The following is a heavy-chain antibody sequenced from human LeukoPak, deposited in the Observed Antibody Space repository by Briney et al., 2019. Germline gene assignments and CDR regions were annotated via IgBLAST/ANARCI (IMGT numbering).Heavy chain of an antibody. CDR3: ARGPLWFGEPDMYYFDY. CDR2: MNPNSGNT. CDR1: GYTFTSYD. Sequence: GASVKVSCTASGYTFTSYDINWVRQATGQGLEWMGWMNPNSGNTGYAQKFQGRVTMTRNTSISTAYMELSSLRSEDTAVYYCARGPLWFGEPDMYYFDYWGQGTLVTVSS. D-gene: IGHD3-10*01. V-gene: IGHV1-8*01. J-gene: IGHJ4*02.